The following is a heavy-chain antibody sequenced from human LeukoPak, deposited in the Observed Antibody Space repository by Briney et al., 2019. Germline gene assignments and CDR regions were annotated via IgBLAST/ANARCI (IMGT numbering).Heavy chain of an antibody. J-gene: IGHJ6*03. Sequence: KPSETLSLTCTVSGGSISSGSYYWSWIRQPAGKGLEWIGRIYTSGSTNYNPSLKSRVTISVDTSKNQFSLKLSSVTAADTAVYYCAREAAAAGLGYYYYYMDVWGKGTTVTISS. V-gene: IGHV4-61*02. CDR2: IYTSGST. D-gene: IGHD6-13*01. CDR1: GGSISSGSYY. CDR3: AREAAAAGLGYYYYYMDV.